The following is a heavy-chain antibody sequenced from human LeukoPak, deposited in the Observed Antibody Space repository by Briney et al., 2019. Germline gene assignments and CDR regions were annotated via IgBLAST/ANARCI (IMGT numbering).Heavy chain of an antibody. Sequence: AETLSLTCTVSGGSISSSSYYWGWIRQPPGKGLEWIGSIYYSGSTYYNPSLKSRVTISVDKSKNQFSLKLSSVTAADTAVYYCARDHLDSSGYYLEWWGQGTLVTVSS. J-gene: IGHJ4*02. CDR2: IYYSGST. V-gene: IGHV4-39*07. D-gene: IGHD3-22*01. CDR3: ARDHLDSSGYYLEW. CDR1: GGSISSSSYY.